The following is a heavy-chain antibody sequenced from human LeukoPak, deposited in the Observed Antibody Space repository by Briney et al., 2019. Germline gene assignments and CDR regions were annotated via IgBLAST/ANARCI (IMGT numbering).Heavy chain of an antibody. J-gene: IGHJ4*02. D-gene: IGHD1-26*01. CDR1: GFTFSSYA. Sequence: GGSPRLSCSASGFTFSSYAMHWVRQAPGKGLEYVSGITNNGGITYHADSVKGRFTISRDNSKNTLYFQMSSLRAEDTAVYYCVKVSSTVGATYFDYWGQGTLVTVSS. V-gene: IGHV3-64D*06. CDR3: VKVSSTVGATYFDY. CDR2: ITNNGGIT.